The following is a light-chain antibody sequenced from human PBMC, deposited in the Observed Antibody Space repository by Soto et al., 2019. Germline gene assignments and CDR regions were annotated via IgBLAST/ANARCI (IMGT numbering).Light chain of an antibody. J-gene: IGLJ2*01. CDR1: SSNIGSAY. CDR2: RNN. Sequence: QSVLTQPPSASGTPGQTVTISCSGSSSNIGSAYIYWYQHLPGTAPKLLIYRNNQRPSGVPDRFSASKSDTSASLAISGLRSEDDADYYCAAWDDSLVVFGGGTKLTVL. CDR3: AAWDDSLVV. V-gene: IGLV1-47*01.